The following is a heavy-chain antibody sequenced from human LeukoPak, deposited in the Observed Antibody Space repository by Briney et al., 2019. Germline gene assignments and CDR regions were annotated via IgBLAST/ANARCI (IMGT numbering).Heavy chain of an antibody. CDR3: ARAPPRLDGYILYY. CDR2: IIPTTGLA. D-gene: IGHD5-24*01. Sequence: SVKVSCKASGGTFSNLAISWVRQAPGQGLEWMGRIIPTTGLANYAQKFQGRVTITADKSTSTAYMELSSLRSEDTAVYYGARAPPRLDGYILYYWGQGTLVTVSS. CDR1: GGTFSNLA. J-gene: IGHJ4*02. V-gene: IGHV1-69*04.